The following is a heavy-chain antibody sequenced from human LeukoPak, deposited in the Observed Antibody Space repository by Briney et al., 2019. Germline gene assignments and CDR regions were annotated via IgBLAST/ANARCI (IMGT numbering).Heavy chain of an antibody. J-gene: IGHJ4*02. Sequence: ASVKVSCKASGYTFTGYYMHWVRQAPGQGLEWMGWINPNSGGTNYAQKFQGRVTMTRDTSISTAYMELSRLRSDDTAVYYCARGGGDRYCSGGSCYQLDYWGQGTLVTVSS. V-gene: IGHV1-2*02. CDR2: INPNSGGT. CDR3: ARGGGDRYCSGGSCYQLDY. CDR1: GYTFTGYY. D-gene: IGHD2-15*01.